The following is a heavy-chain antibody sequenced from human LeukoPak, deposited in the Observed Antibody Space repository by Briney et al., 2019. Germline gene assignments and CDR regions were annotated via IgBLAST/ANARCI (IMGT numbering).Heavy chain of an antibody. CDR3: AKTGGSYSFLNPSLGFDY. D-gene: IGHD1-26*01. J-gene: IGHJ4*02. Sequence: GGSLRLSCAASGFTFSDYTMNWVRQAPGKGLEWVSAISGSGGSTYYADSVKGRFTISRDNSKNTLYLQMNSLRAEDTAVYYCAKTGGSYSFLNPSLGFDYWGQGTLVTVSS. V-gene: IGHV3-23*01. CDR2: ISGSGGST. CDR1: GFTFSDYT.